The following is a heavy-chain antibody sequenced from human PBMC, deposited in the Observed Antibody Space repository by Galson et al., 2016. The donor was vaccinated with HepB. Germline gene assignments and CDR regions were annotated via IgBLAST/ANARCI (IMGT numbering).Heavy chain of an antibody. V-gene: IGHV5-51*01. CDR1: GYNFTTYW. Sequence: QSGAEVKKPGGSLKISCKGSGYNFTTYWIGWVRQMPGKGLEWMGIIYPADSDTRYSPSFQGQVTISADKSIDTAYLQWSSLKPSDTAIYFCARLRISTGDSLGSYNIWGQGTAVSVS. D-gene: IGHD1-14*01. CDR2: IYPADSDT. J-gene: IGHJ3*02. CDR3: ARLRISTGDSLGSYNI.